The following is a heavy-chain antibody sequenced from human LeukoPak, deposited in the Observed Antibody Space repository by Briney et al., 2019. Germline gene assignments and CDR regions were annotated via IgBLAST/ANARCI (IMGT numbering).Heavy chain of an antibody. D-gene: IGHD2-15*01. J-gene: IGHJ4*02. V-gene: IGHV3-23*01. CDR2: ISGSGGDT. CDR3: ARHHRGYCSGGSCYPLPDY. Sequence: GGSLRLSCAASGFTFNNYAMNWVRQAPGKGLDWVSAISGSGGDTYYADSVKGRFTISRDNSKNTLFLQMNSLRAEDTAIYYCARHHRGYCSGGSCYPLPDYWGQGTLVTVSS. CDR1: GFTFNNYA.